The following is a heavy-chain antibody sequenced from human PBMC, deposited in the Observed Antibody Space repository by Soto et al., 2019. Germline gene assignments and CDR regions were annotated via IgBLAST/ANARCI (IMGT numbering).Heavy chain of an antibody. CDR1: GFTFGRYW. CDR2: ISNEGDTT. V-gene: IGHV3-74*01. CDR3: AGVELGKAGCLDP. J-gene: IGHJ5*02. Sequence: GGSLRLSCAASGFTFGRYWMHWVRQVPGKGLVRVSRISNEGDTTDYADSVRGRFTISRDNDKNTLYLQLNSLRVEDTAIYFCAGVELGKAGCLDPWGQGILVTVSS. D-gene: IGHD7-27*01.